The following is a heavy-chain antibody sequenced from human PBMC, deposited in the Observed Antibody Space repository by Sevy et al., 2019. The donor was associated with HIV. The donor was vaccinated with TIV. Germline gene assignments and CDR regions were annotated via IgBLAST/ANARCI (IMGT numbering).Heavy chain of an antibody. CDR3: ARDFRYDYGDPKLRYFDY. Sequence: ASVKVSCKASGYTFTGYYMHWVRQAPGQGLEWMGWINPNSGGTNYAQKFQGRVTMTRYTSISTAYMELSRLRSDDTAVYYCARDFRYDYGDPKLRYFDYWGQGTLVTVSS. D-gene: IGHD4-17*01. CDR2: INPNSGGT. CDR1: GYTFTGYY. J-gene: IGHJ4*02. V-gene: IGHV1-2*02.